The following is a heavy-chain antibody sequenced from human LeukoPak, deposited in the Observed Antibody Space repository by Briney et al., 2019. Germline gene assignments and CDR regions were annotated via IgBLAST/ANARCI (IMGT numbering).Heavy chain of an antibody. CDR1: GFTFRNLG. CDR2: ITSSGGNT. Sequence: GGSLRPSCTASGFTFRNLGISGAGQAPGKGRDWVSIITSSGGNTYYAETVKGRFTISRDNSKNTMSLQMSSLRVEDTAIYYCVKSRESSIWYSLGDYWGQGTGVTVSS. V-gene: IGHV3-23*01. CDR3: VKSRESSIWYSLGDY. J-gene: IGHJ4*02. D-gene: IGHD6-13*01.